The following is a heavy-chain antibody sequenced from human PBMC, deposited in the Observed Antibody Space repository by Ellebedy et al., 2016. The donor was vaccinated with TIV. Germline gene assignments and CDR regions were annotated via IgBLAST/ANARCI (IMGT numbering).Heavy chain of an antibody. CDR3: AKGITAAVVEGSLFDP. J-gene: IGHJ5*02. CDR1: GYTFTSYD. CDR2: MNPDSGDT. V-gene: IGHV1-8*01. D-gene: IGHD6-13*01. Sequence: ASVKVSXXASGYTFTSYDINWVRQAPGQGLEWMGWMNPDSGDTVYSQRFQGRVTMTRNTSINTAYMELSSLRSEDTAVYYCAKGITAAVVEGSLFDPWGQGTLVTVSS.